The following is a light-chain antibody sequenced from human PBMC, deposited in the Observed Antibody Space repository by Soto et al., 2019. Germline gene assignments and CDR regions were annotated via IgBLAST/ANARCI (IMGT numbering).Light chain of an antibody. Sequence: DIQMTQSPSSLSASVGDRVTITCRASQSISSYLNWYQQKPGKAPNLLFYAASSLQSGVPSRFSGSGSGTDFTLTIASLQPEDTATYYCQQSHSTPLTFGQGTKVEIK. V-gene: IGKV1-39*01. J-gene: IGKJ1*01. CDR1: QSISSY. CDR2: AAS. CDR3: QQSHSTPLT.